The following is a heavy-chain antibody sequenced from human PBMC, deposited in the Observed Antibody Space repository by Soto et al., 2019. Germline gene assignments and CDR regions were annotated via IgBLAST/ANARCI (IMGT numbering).Heavy chain of an antibody. D-gene: IGHD3-3*01. CDR2: FSGSGGNI. CDR3: AKDPPWTVGPLAMDV. J-gene: IGHJ6*02. V-gene: IGHV3-23*01. Sequence: GGSLRLSCVASGFTFSTHAMSWVRQAPGKGLEWVSTFSGSGGNIYYAESVKGRLTISRDDSKNTLYLHMNSLRVEDTAVYYCAKDPPWTVGPLAMDVWGQGTTVTVSS. CDR1: GFTFSTHA.